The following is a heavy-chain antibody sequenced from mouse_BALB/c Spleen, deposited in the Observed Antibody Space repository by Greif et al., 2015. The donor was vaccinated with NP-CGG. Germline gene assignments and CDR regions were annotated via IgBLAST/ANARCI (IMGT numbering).Heavy chain of an antibody. J-gene: IGHJ3*01. CDR1: GYTFTSYF. D-gene: IGHD1-1*01. Sequence: QVQLQQPGAELVKPGASVKLSCKASGYTFTSYFMYWVKQRPGQGLEWIGEINPTNGGTNFNEKFKSKATLTVDKSSSTTYMQLSRLTSEDSAVYYCTRGDFYFWFAYWGQGTLVTVSA. V-gene: IGHV1-53*01. CDR3: TRGDFYFWFAY. CDR2: INPTNGGT.